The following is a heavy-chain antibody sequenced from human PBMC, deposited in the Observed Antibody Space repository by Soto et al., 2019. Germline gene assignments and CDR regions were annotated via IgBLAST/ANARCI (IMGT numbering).Heavy chain of an antibody. CDR1: GFTFSSHA. J-gene: IGHJ4*02. CDR2: IXXXXXXX. Sequence: EVQLLESGGGLVQPGGSLRLSCAVSGFTFSSHAMSWVRQAPGKGLECVTSIXXXXXXXYYADSVKGRFTISRDKSKXXXXXXXXXXXXXXXXXXXXXXXXXXXXXLSAQTFDYWGQGTQVTVSS. V-gene: IGHV3-23*01. CDR3: XXXXXXXXXLSAQTFDY.